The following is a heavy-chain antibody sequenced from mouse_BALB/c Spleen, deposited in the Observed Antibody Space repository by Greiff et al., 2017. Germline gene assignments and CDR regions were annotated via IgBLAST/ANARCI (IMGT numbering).Heavy chain of an antibody. CDR3: ARRSY. CDR1: GYSITSDYA. CDR2: ISYSGST. Sequence: DVQLQESGPGLVKPSQSLSLTCTVTGYSITSDYAWNWIRQFPGNKLEWMGYISYSGSTSYNPSLKSRISITRDTSKNQFFLQLNSVTTEDTATCYCARRSYWGQGTLVTVSA. V-gene: IGHV3-2*02. J-gene: IGHJ3*01.